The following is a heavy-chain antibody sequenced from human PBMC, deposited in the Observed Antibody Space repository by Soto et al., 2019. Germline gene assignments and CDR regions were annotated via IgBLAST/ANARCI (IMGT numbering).Heavy chain of an antibody. D-gene: IGHD6-6*01. CDR2: INPGGGRT. V-gene: IGHV1-46*01. CDR3: ARVSEYSSSWGYYFDY. Sequence: ASVKVSCKASGYIFSSHCIYWVRQAPGQGLQWMGIINPGGGRTAYAQKFQGRVTITADESTSTAYMELSSLRSEDTAVYYCARVSEYSSSWGYYFDYWGQGTLVTVSS. J-gene: IGHJ4*02. CDR1: GYIFSSHC.